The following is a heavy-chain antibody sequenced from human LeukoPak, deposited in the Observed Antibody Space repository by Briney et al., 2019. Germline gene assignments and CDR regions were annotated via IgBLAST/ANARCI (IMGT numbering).Heavy chain of an antibody. CDR2: IYSGDTT. D-gene: IGHD2-15*01. J-gene: IGHJ4*02. Sequence: PGGSLRLSCAASGFTVSSNYMSWVRQAPGKGLEWVSVIYSGDTTYYADSVKGRFTISRHNSRNTLYLQMNSLRTEDTAMYYCARLIKWSSDYWGQGTLVTVYS. CDR1: GFTVSSNY. CDR3: ARLIKWSSDY. V-gene: IGHV3-53*04.